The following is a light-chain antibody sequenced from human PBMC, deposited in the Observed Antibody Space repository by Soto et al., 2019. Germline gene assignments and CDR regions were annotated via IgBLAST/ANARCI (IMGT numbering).Light chain of an antibody. Sequence: QSALTQPASVSGSPGQSITISCTGSSSDVGGYNYVSWYQQHPDKAPKVIIYEVSNRPSGVSNRFSGSKSGNTASLTISGRQAEDEADYYCSSYTSSITYVVVGGGTKLTVL. CDR3: SSYTSSITYVV. CDR2: EVS. V-gene: IGLV2-14*01. J-gene: IGLJ2*01. CDR1: SSDVGGYNY.